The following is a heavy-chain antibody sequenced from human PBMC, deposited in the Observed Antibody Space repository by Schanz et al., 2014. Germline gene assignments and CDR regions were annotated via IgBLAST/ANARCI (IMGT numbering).Heavy chain of an antibody. V-gene: IGHV3-66*01. CDR2: IYSGIGA. D-gene: IGHD2-15*01. CDR1: GFTVSSNH. J-gene: IGHJ4*02. Sequence: EGQLAESGGGLVQPGGSLRLSCAVSGFTVSSNHMSWVRQAPGKGLEWVSVIYSGIGAYYADSVKDRFTVSRDNSKNTVYLQMNRLRAEDTAVYYCARDRGYCSGGSCLTFDSWGQGTLVTVSS. CDR3: ARDRGYCSGGSCLTFDS.